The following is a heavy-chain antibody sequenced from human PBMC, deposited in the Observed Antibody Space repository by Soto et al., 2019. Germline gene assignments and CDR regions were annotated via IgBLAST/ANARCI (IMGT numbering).Heavy chain of an antibody. J-gene: IGHJ4*02. Sequence: TLSLTCTVSGGSISSSPYYWGWIRQPPGKGLEWIGSIFFGGSTYYNPSLKSRLTISVDTSKNQFSLNLRSVTAADTAVYYCARLQPHYCGGDCYSDFWGQGTLVTVSS. V-gene: IGHV4-39*01. CDR1: GGSISSSPYY. D-gene: IGHD2-21*01. CDR3: ARLQPHYCGGDCYSDF. CDR2: IFFGGST.